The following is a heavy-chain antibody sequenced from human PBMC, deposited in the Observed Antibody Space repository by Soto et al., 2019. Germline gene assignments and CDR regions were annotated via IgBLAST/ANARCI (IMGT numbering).Heavy chain of an antibody. V-gene: IGHV3-23*01. Sequence: EVKLSEYGGALVQPGGSLRVSCVGSGFTLTAFAMTWVRQAPGKGLEWVAVISGSGDYTSYADSVRGRFTISRDISRNTVYLQMDSLRADDTAVYYCVKGGFTVTTIDHWGQGTLVAVSS. CDR1: GFTLTAFA. CDR2: ISGSGDYT. J-gene: IGHJ4*02. D-gene: IGHD4-17*01. CDR3: VKGGFTVTTIDH.